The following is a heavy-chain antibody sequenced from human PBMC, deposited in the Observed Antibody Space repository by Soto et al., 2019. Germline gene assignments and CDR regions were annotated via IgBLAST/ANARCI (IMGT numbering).Heavy chain of an antibody. D-gene: IGHD2-2*01. Sequence: SVKVSCKASGGTFSSYAISLVRQAPGQGLEWMGGIIPIFGTANYAQKFQGRVTITADESTSTAYMELSSLRSEDTAVYYCASTLGYCSSTSCFLFDPRGQRTLVTVSS. J-gene: IGHJ5*02. V-gene: IGHV1-69*13. CDR1: GGTFSSYA. CDR3: ASTLGYCSSTSCFLFDP. CDR2: IIPIFGTA.